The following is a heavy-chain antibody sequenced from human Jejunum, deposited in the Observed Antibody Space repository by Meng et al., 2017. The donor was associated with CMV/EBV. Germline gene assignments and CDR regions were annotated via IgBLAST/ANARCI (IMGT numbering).Heavy chain of an antibody. Sequence: SGFTFGGYAMSWFRQAPGKGLEWVSAISGNGVSIYNSDSVKGRFSISRDNSKNTLNLQMNSLRADDTAVYYCAKNSGSYPEYNWFDPWGQGTLVTVSS. J-gene: IGHJ5*02. D-gene: IGHD1-26*01. CDR1: GFTFGGYA. V-gene: IGHV3-23*01. CDR2: ISGNGVSI. CDR3: AKNSGSYPEYNWFDP.